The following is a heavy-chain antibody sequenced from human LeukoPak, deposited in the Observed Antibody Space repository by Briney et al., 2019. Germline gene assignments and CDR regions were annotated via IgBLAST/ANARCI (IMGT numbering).Heavy chain of an antibody. Sequence: SETLSLTCAAYGGSFSGYYWSWIRQPPGKGLEWIGEINHSGSTNYNPSLKSRVTISVDTSKNQFSLKLSSVTAADTAVYYCASAAPYFDYWGQGTLVTVSS. V-gene: IGHV4-34*01. CDR1: GGSFSGYY. CDR3: ASAAPYFDY. CDR2: INHSGST. J-gene: IGHJ4*02.